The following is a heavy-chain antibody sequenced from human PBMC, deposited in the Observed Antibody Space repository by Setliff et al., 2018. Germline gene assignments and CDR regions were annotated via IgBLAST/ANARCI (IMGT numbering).Heavy chain of an antibody. Sequence: PSETLSLTCAVSGYSISSGYYWGWIRQPPGKGLEWIGRIYHSGSTYYNPSLKSRVTISVDTSKNQFSLQLGSVTAADPAVEYCARRRDTAMVQIKLPPPLRLGRWFDPWGQGTLVTAPQ. CDR1: GYSISSGYY. CDR2: IYHSGST. J-gene: IGHJ5*02. CDR3: ARRRDTAMVQIKLPPPLRLGRWFDP. D-gene: IGHD5-18*01. V-gene: IGHV4-38-2*01.